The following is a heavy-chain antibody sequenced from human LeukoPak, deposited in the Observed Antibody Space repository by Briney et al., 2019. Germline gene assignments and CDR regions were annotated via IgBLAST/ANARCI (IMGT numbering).Heavy chain of an antibody. CDR2: ISWNGGSI. J-gene: IGHJ4*02. Sequence: GGSLRLSCAASGFTFDDFTMHWVRQVPGKGLEWVALISWNGGSIFYADSVKGRFSISRDNSKNSLHLQMNNLTTEGTALYYCAKDDQTYCSTTSCYGGAFDSWGQGTLVSVSS. CDR1: GFTFDDFT. D-gene: IGHD2-2*01. CDR3: AKDDQTYCSTTSCYGGAFDS. V-gene: IGHV3-43*01.